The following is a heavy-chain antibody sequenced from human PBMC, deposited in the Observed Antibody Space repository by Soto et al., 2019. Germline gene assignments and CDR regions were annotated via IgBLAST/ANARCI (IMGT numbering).Heavy chain of an antibody. CDR2: IIPIFGTA. CDR3: ASRLITIFGVVTRYYYGMDV. Sequence: SAKDSRKASVAPFSSYAISWVRQAPGRGLEWMGGIIPIFGTANYAQKFQGRVTITADESTSTAYMELSSLRSEDTAVYYCASRLITIFGVVTRYYYGMDVWGQGTTVTVSS. V-gene: IGHV1-69*13. J-gene: IGHJ6*02. CDR1: VAPFSSYA. D-gene: IGHD3-3*01.